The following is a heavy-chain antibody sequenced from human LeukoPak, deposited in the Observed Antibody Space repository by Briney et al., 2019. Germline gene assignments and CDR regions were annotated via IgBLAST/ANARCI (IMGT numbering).Heavy chain of an antibody. J-gene: IGHJ4*02. Sequence: GGSLRLSCAASGFTLNRYWMSWVRQAPGKGLEWVANINEDGGERHYVDSVKGRFTISRDNAKNSLYLQMNSLRAEDTAVYYCARGGNLENWGGGALVTVSS. CDR1: GFTLNRYW. CDR3: ARGGNLEN. CDR2: INEDGGER. D-gene: IGHD1-14*01. V-gene: IGHV3-7*01.